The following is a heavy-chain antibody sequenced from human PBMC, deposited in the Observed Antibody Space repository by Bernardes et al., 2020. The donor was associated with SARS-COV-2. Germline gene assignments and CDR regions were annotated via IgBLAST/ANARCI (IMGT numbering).Heavy chain of an antibody. J-gene: IGHJ4*02. D-gene: IGHD3-9*01. Sequence: GGSLRLSCVVSGFTFSNYAMNWVRQAPGKGLEWVSGFSDGGLSTYYADSVRGRFTISRDNSKHTLYLQMRSLRAEDTAVYYCARVQILTGYYHPWYFDYWGQGTLVTVSS. CDR3: ARVQILTGYYHPWYFDY. V-gene: IGHV3-23*01. CDR1: GFTFSNYA. CDR2: FSDGGLST.